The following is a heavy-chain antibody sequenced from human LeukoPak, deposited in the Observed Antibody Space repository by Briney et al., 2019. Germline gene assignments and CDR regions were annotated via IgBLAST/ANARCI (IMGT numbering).Heavy chain of an antibody. CDR3: GRDPRNYERPFDY. D-gene: IGHD1-7*01. V-gene: IGHV3-30*04. CDR2: ISYDGSDK. Sequence: GGSLRLSCAASGFTFSDYSMRWVRQAPGKGLEWVAVISYDGSDKYYADSVKGRFTISRDNSKNTLHLQMNSLRVEDTAVYYCGRDPRNYERPFDYWGQGTLVTVSS. J-gene: IGHJ4*02. CDR1: GFTFSDYS.